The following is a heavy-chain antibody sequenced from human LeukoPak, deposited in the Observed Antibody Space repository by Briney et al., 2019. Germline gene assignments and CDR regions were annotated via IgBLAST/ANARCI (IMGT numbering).Heavy chain of an antibody. J-gene: IGHJ3*02. Sequence: SETLSLTCTVSGGSISSYYWSWIRQPPGEGLEWIGYIYYSGSTNYNPSLKSRVTISVDTSKNQFSLKLSSVTAADTAVYYCARRASGSYWYAFDIWGQGTMVTVSS. D-gene: IGHD1-26*01. CDR3: ARRASGSYWYAFDI. V-gene: IGHV4-59*08. CDR1: GGSISSYY. CDR2: IYYSGST.